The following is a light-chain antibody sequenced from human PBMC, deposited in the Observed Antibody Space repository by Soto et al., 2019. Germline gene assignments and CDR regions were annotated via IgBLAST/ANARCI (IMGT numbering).Light chain of an antibody. CDR2: SAS. CDR3: QQGHNWPLA. CDR1: QSISTE. J-gene: IGKJ2*01. Sequence: EIVMTQSPATLSVSPGDLATLSCRASQSISTELAWYQQKPGQPPRLLIYSASTRATGVPARFTGSGSGSEFTRTFGGLQSEDFAVYYCQQGHNWPLAFGQGTRLEI. V-gene: IGKV3-15*01.